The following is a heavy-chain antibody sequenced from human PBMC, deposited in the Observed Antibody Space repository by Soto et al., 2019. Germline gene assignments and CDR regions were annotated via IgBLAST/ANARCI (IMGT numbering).Heavy chain of an antibody. CDR2: IYWDDDK. V-gene: IGHV2-5*02. CDR3: ALTRGYSYGSSFEY. D-gene: IGHD5-18*01. CDR1: GFSLTTSGVG. Sequence: SGPTLVNPTQTLTLTCTFSGFSLTTSGVGVGWIRQPPGKALEWLALIYWDDDKRYSPSLKSRLTITKDTSKNQVVLTMTNMDPVDTATYYSALTRGYSYGSSFEYWGQGTLVTVSS. J-gene: IGHJ4*02.